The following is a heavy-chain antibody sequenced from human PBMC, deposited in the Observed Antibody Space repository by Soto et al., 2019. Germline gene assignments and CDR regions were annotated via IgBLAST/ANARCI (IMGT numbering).Heavy chain of an antibody. J-gene: IGHJ4*02. V-gene: IGHV4-30-4*01. CDR2: IYYSGST. CDR3: ARTLPSPTGVTTLANGFDF. CDR1: GGSICSGDYY. D-gene: IGHD4-17*01. Sequence: PSETLSLTCTVSGGSICSGDYYWSWIRQPPGKGLEWIGYIYYSGSTYYNPSLKSRVTISVDTSKNQFSLKLSSVTAADTAVYYCARTLPSPTGVTTLANGFDFWGQGTLVTVSS.